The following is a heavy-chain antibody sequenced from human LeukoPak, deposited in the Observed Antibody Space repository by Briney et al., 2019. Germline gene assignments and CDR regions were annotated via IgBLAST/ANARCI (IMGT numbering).Heavy chain of an antibody. Sequence: PSETLSLTCAVYGGSFSGYYWSWIRQPPGKGLEWIGEINHSGSTNYNPSLKSRVTISVDTSKNQFSLKLSSVTAADTAVYYCAREPTKIAAPSYDAFDIWGQGTMVTVSS. J-gene: IGHJ3*02. CDR3: AREPTKIAAPSYDAFDI. D-gene: IGHD6-13*01. CDR2: INHSGST. CDR1: GGSFSGYY. V-gene: IGHV4-34*01.